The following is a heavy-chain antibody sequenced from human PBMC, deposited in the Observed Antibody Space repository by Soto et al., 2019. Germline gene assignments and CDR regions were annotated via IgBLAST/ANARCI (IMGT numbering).Heavy chain of an antibody. CDR2: IYWDDDK. Sequence: HITLKEAGPTLVKPTQPLTLTCTFSGFSLSTIGVGVGWIRQPPGKALEWLALIYWDDDKRYSPSLKSRLTITKDTSKNQVVLTMTNMDPVDTATYYCAHSRSWDREGDYYCMDVWGQGTPVTVSS. J-gene: IGHJ6*02. V-gene: IGHV2-5*02. CDR1: GFSLSTIGVG. D-gene: IGHD6-13*01. CDR3: AHSRSWDREGDYYCMDV.